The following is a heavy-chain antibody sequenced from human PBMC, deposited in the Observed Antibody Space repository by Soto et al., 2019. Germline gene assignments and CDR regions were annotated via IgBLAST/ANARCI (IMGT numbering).Heavy chain of an antibody. CDR3: ARAECSSPACLTDYYSYGLDV. CDR2: INTAGSTK. V-gene: IGHV3-48*03. CDR1: GFTFSNFE. J-gene: IGHJ6*02. D-gene: IGHD2-15*01. Sequence: GGSLRLSCAASGFTFSNFEMHWVRQAPGKGLEWVSYINTAGSTKYYAESVKGRFTISRDNARNSLFLQMNSLRAEDTAVYYCARAECSSPACLTDYYSYGLDVWGQGSTVTVSS.